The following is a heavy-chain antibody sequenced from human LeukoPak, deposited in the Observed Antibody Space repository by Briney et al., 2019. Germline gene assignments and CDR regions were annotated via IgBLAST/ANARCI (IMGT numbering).Heavy chain of an antibody. J-gene: IGHJ1*01. D-gene: IGHD1-26*01. CDR2: ISSSSSYI. V-gene: IGHV3-21*01. CDR1: GFTFSSYS. Sequence: GGSLRLSCAASGFTFSSYSMNWVRQAPGKGLEWVSSISSSSSYIYYADSVKGRFTISRDNAKNSLYLQMNSLRAEDTAVYYCARGPSSGSYHLFQHWGQGTLVTVSS. CDR3: ARGPSSGSYHLFQH.